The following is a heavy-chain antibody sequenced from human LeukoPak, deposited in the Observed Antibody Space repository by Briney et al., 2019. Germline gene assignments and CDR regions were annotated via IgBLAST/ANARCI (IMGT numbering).Heavy chain of an antibody. CDR2: ISSNGGST. CDR3: ARDKWVAAAGTRYFDL. J-gene: IGHJ2*01. Sequence: GGSLRLSCAASGFTFSSYAMHWVRQAPGKGLEYVSAISSNGGSTYYANSVKGRFTISRDNSKNTLYLQMGSLRAEDMAVYYCARDKWVAAAGTRYFDLWGRGTLVTVYS. V-gene: IGHV3-64*01. CDR1: GFTFSSYA. D-gene: IGHD6-13*01.